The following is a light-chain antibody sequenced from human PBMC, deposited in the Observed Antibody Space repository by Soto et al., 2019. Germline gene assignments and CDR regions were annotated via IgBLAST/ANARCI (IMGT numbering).Light chain of an antibody. CDR1: SGSIANNY. CDR2: GDS. J-gene: IGLJ2*01. CDR3: QSYYGSNQV. Sequence: NFMLAQPHSVSESRGKTVIISCTRSSGSIANNYVQWYQLRPDSAPITVIYGDSQRPSGVPDRFSGSIDRSSNSASLTISRLQTEDEADYYCQSYYGSNQVFGGGTKLTVL. V-gene: IGLV6-57*03.